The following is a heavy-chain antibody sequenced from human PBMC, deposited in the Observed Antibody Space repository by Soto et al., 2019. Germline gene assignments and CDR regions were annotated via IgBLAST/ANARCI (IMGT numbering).Heavy chain of an antibody. V-gene: IGHV4-34*01. J-gene: IGHJ3*02. CDR1: GGSFSGYY. D-gene: IGHD3-10*01. CDR2: INHSGST. Sequence: SETLSLTCAVYGGSFSGYYWSWIRQPPGKGLEWIGEINHSGSTNYNPSLKSRVTISVDTSKNQFSLKLSPVTAADTAVYYCARPPYYYGVHDAFDIWGQGTMVTVSS. CDR3: ARPPYYYGVHDAFDI.